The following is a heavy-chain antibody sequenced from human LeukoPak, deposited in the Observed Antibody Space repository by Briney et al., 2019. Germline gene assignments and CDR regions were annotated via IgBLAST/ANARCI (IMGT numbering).Heavy chain of an antibody. CDR1: GYTFTGYY. CDR2: INPNSGGT. D-gene: IGHD2-2*01. V-gene: IGHV1-2*02. J-gene: IGHJ4*02. CDR3: ARDRGRIVVVPAAMGY. Sequence: ASVKVSCKASGYTFTGYYMHWVRQATGQGLEWMGWINPNSGGTNYAQKFQGRVTMTRDTSISTAYMELSRLRSDDTAVYYCARDRGRIVVVPAAMGYWGQGTLVTVSS.